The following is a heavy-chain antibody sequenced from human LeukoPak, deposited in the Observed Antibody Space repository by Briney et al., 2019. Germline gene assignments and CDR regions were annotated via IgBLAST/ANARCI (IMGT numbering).Heavy chain of an antibody. CDR3: ARDRRIVGATTGYYYYGMDV. D-gene: IGHD1-26*01. CDR2: ISAYNGNT. V-gene: IGHV1-18*01. J-gene: IGHJ6*02. CDR1: GYTFTSYG. Sequence: ASVKVSCKASGYTFTSYGISWVRQAPGQGLEWMGWISAYNGNTNYAQKLQGRVTMTTDTPTSTAYMELRSLRSDDTAVYYCARDRRIVGATTGYYYYGMDVWGQGTTVTVSS.